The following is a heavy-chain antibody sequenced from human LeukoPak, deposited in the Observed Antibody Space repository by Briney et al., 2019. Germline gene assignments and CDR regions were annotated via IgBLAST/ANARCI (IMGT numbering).Heavy chain of an antibody. J-gene: IGHJ4*02. D-gene: IGHD3-10*01. Sequence: PGGSLRLSCVASGFTFSSYWMNWVRQAPGKGLEWVANIKQDGSEKYFVDSVKGRFTISRDNAKNSLFLRMNGLRVEDTAVYYCASSGTRGVINGHWGQGTLVTVSS. CDR3: ASSGTRGVINGH. CDR2: IKQDGSEK. V-gene: IGHV3-7*03. CDR1: GFTFSSYW.